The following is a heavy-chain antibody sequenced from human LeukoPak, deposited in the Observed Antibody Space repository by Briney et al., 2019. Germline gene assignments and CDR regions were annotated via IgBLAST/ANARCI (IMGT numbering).Heavy chain of an antibody. J-gene: IGHJ6*02. V-gene: IGHV3-7*01. CDR1: GCTFSSYW. Sequence: GGSLRLSCAASGCTFSSYWMSWVRQAPGKGLEWVANIKQDGSEKYYVDSVKGRFTISRDNAKNSLYLQMNSLRAEDTAVYYCARDNLSAMDVWGQGTTVTVSS. CDR2: IKQDGSEK. CDR3: ARDNLSAMDV. D-gene: IGHD3-9*01.